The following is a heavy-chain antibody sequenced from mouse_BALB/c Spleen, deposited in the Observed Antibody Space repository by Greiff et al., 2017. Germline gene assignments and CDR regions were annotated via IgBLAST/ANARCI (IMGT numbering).Heavy chain of an antibody. CDR2: INPGSGGT. V-gene: IGHV1-54*01. D-gene: IGHD2-2*01. CDR1: GYAFTNYL. J-gene: IGHJ3*01. CDR3: ASYGSWFAY. Sequence: QVQLKESGAELVRPGTSVKVSCKASGYAFTNYLIEWVKQRPGQGLEWIGVINPGSGGTNYNEKFKGKATLTADKSSSTAYMQLSSLTSDNSAVYFCASYGSWFAYWGQGTLVTVSA.